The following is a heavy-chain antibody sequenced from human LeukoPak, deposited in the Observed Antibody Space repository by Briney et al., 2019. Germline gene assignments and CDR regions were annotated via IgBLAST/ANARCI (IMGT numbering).Heavy chain of an antibody. CDR2: IYYDGSKK. CDR3: ARGPDGYNSHFDY. D-gene: IGHD5-24*01. Sequence: PGGSLRLSCVASGFTFSDYAMHWVRQAPGKGLEWVAVIYYDGSKKYYADSVEGRFTISRDNSKNTSYLHMKSLRVEDTAVYYCARGPDGYNSHFDYWGQGTLVTVSS. V-gene: IGHV3-30-3*01. CDR1: GFTFSDYA. J-gene: IGHJ4*02.